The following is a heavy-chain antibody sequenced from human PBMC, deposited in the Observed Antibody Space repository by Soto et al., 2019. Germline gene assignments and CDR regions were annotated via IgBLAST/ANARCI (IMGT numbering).Heavy chain of an antibody. CDR1: GGTFSSYA. Sequence: SVKVSCKASGGTFSSYAISWVRQAPGQGLEWMGGIIPIFGTANYAQKFQGRVTITADASTSTAYMELRSLRSDDTAVYYCARDNLLTTVTTSHYYYGMDVWGQGTTVTVSS. D-gene: IGHD4-17*01. J-gene: IGHJ6*02. CDR3: ARDNLLTTVTTSHYYYGMDV. V-gene: IGHV1-69*13. CDR2: IIPIFGTA.